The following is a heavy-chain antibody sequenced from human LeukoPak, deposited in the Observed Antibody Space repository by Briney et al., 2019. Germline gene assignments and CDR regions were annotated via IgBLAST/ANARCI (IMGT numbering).Heavy chain of an antibody. CDR1: GFIFSNAW. CDR3: TTDHDYGDYAPQVA. V-gene: IGHV3-15*01. D-gene: IGHD4-17*01. Sequence: KPGGSLRLSCVVSGFIFSNAWLTWVRQDPGKGLEWVGRIKSKTDGETTDYAAPVKGRFTISRDDSKNTLYLQMNSLKTEDTAVYYCTTDHDYGDYAPQVAWGQGTLVTVSS. J-gene: IGHJ5*02. CDR2: IKSKTDGETT.